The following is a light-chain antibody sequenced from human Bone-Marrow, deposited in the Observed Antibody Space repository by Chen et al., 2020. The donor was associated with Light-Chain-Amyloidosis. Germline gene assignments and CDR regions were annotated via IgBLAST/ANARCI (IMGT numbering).Light chain of an antibody. CDR2: STT. CDR3: QQRSTCPLT. CDR1: QSGSTD. V-gene: IGKV3-11*01. Sequence: EIMLATSTAPLSLSPGERATLSCRTSQSGSTDLAWYQQRRGQAPRLLIYSTTNRATGIPARFSGSGSGTDFTLTISSLEPEDFAVYYCQQRSTCPLTVGGGTKVEIK. J-gene: IGKJ4*01.